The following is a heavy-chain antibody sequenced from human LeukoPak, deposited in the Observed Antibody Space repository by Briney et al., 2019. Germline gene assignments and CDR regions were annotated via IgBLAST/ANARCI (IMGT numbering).Heavy chain of an antibody. CDR3: ARSWGGSIPTNSFFDP. D-gene: IGHD3-16*01. CDR1: GGTFSSYA. V-gene: IGHV1-69*04. J-gene: IGHJ5*02. CDR2: IIPILGIA. Sequence: AASVKVSCKASGGTFSSYAISWVRQAPGQGLEWMGRIIPILGIANYAQKFQGRVTITADKSTSTAYMELSSLRSEDTAVYYCARSWGGSIPTNSFFDPWGQGTLVTVSS.